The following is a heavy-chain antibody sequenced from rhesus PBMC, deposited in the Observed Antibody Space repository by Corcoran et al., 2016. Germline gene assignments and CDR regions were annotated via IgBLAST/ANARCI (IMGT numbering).Heavy chain of an antibody. J-gene: IGHJ4*01. CDR1: GFTFRSSA. Sequence: EVQLVESGGGLVQPGGSLRLSWAASGFTFRSSAMPWVRQASGEGLEWVGRIRSKSNNYEPGSAASVKGRFTISRDDSKNTAYLQMNSLKTEDTAVYYCTTDPGSYGNHFDYWGQGVLVTVSS. D-gene: IGHD4-35*01. CDR3: TTDPGSYGNHFDY. CDR2: IRSKSNNYEP. V-gene: IGHV3-118*01.